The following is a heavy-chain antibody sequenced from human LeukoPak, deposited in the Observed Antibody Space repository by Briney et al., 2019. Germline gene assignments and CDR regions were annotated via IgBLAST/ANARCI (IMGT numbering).Heavy chain of an antibody. CDR2: INGGGAYT. Sequence: PGGSLRLSCAASGFTFSSYAMSWVRQAPGKGLEWVSTINGGGAYTYYADSVKGRFTISRDNAKNSLFLQMNSLRAEDTAVYYCASQFRVDTSVRWGQGTLVTVSS. J-gene: IGHJ4*02. CDR3: ASQFRVDTSVR. V-gene: IGHV3-23*01. CDR1: GFTFSSYA. D-gene: IGHD5-18*01.